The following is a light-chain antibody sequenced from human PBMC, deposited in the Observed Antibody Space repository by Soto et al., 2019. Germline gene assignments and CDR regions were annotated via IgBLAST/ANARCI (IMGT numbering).Light chain of an antibody. Sequence: SVLTQPPSVSGAPGQRVTISCTGSSSNIGAGYDIHWYQQLPGTAPKLLIYGNINRPSGVPDRFSGSKSGTSASLAITGXXXXXXXXXXCQSFASSPSGSVVFGGGTKVTV. CDR3: QSFASSPSGSVV. V-gene: IGLV1-40*01. CDR2: GNI. CDR1: SSNIGAGYD. J-gene: IGLJ2*01.